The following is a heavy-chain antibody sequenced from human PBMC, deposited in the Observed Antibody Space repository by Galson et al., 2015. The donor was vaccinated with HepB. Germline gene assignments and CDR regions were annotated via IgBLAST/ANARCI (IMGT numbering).Heavy chain of an antibody. J-gene: IGHJ3*02. Sequence: SLRLSCAASGFTFSSYAMSWVRQAPGEGLEWVSGISGSGGSTFYADSVQGRFTISRDNSKNTLFLQVNSLRAEDTAIYYCARDWTTTWSDAFDIWGQGTMVTVSS. CDR3: ARDWTTTWSDAFDI. D-gene: IGHD4-17*01. V-gene: IGHV3-23*01. CDR1: GFTFSSYA. CDR2: ISGSGGST.